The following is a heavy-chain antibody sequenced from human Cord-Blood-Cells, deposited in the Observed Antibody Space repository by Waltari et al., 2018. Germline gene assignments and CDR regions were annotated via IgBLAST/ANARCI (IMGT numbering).Heavy chain of an antibody. CDR2: TIPIFGTA. Sequence: QVQLVQSGAEVKKPGSSVKVSCKASGGTFSSYAISWVRQAPGQGLEWMGGTIPIFGTATHAQTVQGRVTITADESTSTAYMELSSLRSEDTAVYYCARATPLREYAFDIWGQGTMVTVSS. D-gene: IGHD3-10*01. CDR1: GGTFSSYA. J-gene: IGHJ3*02. V-gene: IGHV1-69*12. CDR3: ARATPLREYAFDI.